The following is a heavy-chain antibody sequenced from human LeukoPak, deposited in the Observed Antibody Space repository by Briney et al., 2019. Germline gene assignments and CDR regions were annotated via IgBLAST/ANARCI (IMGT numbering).Heavy chain of an antibody. D-gene: IGHD1-26*01. V-gene: IGHV3-30*03. J-gene: IGHJ5*02. CDR3: ARGVGATINWFDP. CDR1: GFTFSNYG. Sequence: GGSLRLSCAASGFTFSNYGMHWFRQAPGKGLEWVAVISYDGPHKYYADSVKGRFAISRDNSKNTLYLQMNSLRAEDTAVYYCARGVGATINWFDPWGQGTLVTVSS. CDR2: ISYDGPHK.